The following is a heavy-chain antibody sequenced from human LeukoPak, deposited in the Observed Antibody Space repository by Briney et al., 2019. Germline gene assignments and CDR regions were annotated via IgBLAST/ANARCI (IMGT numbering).Heavy chain of an antibody. CDR1: GFTFSSYS. CDR3: AKTTSGWFVDAFDI. CDR2: ISSSSSYI. Sequence: PGGSLRLSCAASGFTFSSYSMNWVRQAPGKWLEWVSSISSSSSYIYYADSVKGRFTISRDNAKNSLYLQMNSLRAEDTAVYYCAKTTSGWFVDAFDIWGQGTMVTVSS. D-gene: IGHD6-19*01. J-gene: IGHJ3*02. V-gene: IGHV3-21*01.